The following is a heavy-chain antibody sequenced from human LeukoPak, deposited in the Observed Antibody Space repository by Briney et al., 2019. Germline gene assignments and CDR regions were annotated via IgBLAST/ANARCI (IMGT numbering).Heavy chain of an antibody. J-gene: IGHJ4*02. CDR1: GGSMNSFY. D-gene: IGHD2-15*01. CDR2: IYPSGSN. V-gene: IGHV4-4*07. Sequence: SETLSLICTISGGSMNSFYWSWIRQPAGKGLEWIGRIYPSGSNNYNRSLKSRVTMSVATSKNQFTLNLNSVTAADTAVYFCARGGASGGKNFDFWGQGTLVTVSS. CDR3: ARGGASGGKNFDF.